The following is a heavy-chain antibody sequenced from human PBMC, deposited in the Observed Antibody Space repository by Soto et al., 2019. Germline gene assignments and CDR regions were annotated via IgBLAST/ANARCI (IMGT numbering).Heavy chain of an antibody. D-gene: IGHD5-18*01. CDR3: ASGIQLWLRRINNGYSG. Sequence: QVQLVQSGAEVKKPESSVKVSCKAPGGTFSTYAISWVRQAPGQGLEWMGGNIPMFGTANYAQRFQDRVTITAVESTNTVYMELSSLRSEDTAVYFCASGIQLWLRRINNGYSGWGQGTLVTVSS. V-gene: IGHV1-69*12. CDR2: NIPMFGTA. J-gene: IGHJ4*02. CDR1: GGTFSTYA.